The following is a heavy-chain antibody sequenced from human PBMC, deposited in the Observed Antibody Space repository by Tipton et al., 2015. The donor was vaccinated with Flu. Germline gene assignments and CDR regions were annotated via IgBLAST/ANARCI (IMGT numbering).Heavy chain of an antibody. CDR3: ARDTNYYHAFDI. D-gene: IGHD3-10*01. CDR1: GGSFSGYY. V-gene: IGHV4-34*01. J-gene: IGHJ3*02. Sequence: GLVKPSETLSLICAVYGGSFSGYYWSWIRQPPGKGLEWIGEINHSGSTNYNPSLKSRVTISVDTSKNQFSLKLSSVTAADTAVYYCARDTNYYHAFDIWGQGTMVTVSS. CDR2: INHSGST.